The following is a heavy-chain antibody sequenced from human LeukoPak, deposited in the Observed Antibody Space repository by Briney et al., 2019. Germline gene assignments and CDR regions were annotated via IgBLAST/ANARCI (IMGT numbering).Heavy chain of an antibody. J-gene: IGHJ3*02. CDR1: GFTFSSYS. D-gene: IGHD4-17*01. Sequence: GGSLRLSCAASGFTFSSYSMNWVRQAPGKGLEWVSSISSSSSYIYYADSVKGRFTISRDNAKNSLYLQMNSLRAEDTAVYYCARDDGDGGAFDIWGQGTMVTVSS. V-gene: IGHV3-21*01. CDR3: ARDDGDGGAFDI. CDR2: ISSSSSYI.